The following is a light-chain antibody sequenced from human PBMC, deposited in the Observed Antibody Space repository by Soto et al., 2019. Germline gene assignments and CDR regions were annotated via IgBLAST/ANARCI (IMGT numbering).Light chain of an antibody. J-gene: IGLJ1*01. CDR3: SSYTSSSTYV. Sequence: QSVLAQPASVSGSPGQSSTISCTGTRSDVGGYNYVSWYQQHPGKAPKLMIYEVSNRPSGVSNRFSGSKSGNTASLTISGLHAEDESDYYCSSYTSSSTYVLRTAPKVTVL. CDR2: EVS. V-gene: IGLV2-14*01. CDR1: RSDVGGYNY.